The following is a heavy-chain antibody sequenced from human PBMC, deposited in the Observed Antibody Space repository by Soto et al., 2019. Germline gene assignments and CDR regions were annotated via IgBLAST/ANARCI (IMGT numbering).Heavy chain of an antibody. CDR1: GESISSSSYY. J-gene: IGHJ5*02. CDR3: ARGQPESS. Sequence: PSETLSLTCIVSGESISSSSYYWGWIRQPPGKGLEWIGSIYHSGRTNYNPSLKSRVTISVDTSKNQFSLKLSSVTAADTAVYSCARGQPESSWGQGTLVTVS. CDR2: IYHSGRT. V-gene: IGHV4-39*07.